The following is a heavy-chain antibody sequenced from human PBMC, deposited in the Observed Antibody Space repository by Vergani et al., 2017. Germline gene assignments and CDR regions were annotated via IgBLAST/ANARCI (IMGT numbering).Heavy chain of an antibody. J-gene: IGHJ4*02. V-gene: IGHV3-30-3*01. CDR2: ISYDGSNK. CDR3: ARDHSAMVTGGEANFDY. Sequence: QLVESGGGVVQPGRSLRLSCAASGFTFSSYAMHWVRPAPGKGLEWVAVISYDGSNKYYADSVKGRFTISRDNSKNTLYLQMNSLRAEDTAVYYCARDHSAMVTGGEANFDYWGQGTLVTVSS. D-gene: IGHD5-18*01. CDR1: GFTFSSYA.